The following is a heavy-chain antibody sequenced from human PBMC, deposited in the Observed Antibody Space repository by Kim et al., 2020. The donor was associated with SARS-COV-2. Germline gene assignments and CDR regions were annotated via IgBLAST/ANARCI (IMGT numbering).Heavy chain of an antibody. CDR3: AKDVMVRGVNTGHDY. J-gene: IGHJ4*02. CDR2: ISYDGSNK. Sequence: GGSLRLSCAASGFTFSSYGMHWVRQAPGKGLEWVAVISYDGSNKYYADSVKGRFTISRDNSKNTLYLQMNSLRAEDTAVYYCAKDVMVRGVNTGHDYWGQGTLVTVSS. CDR1: GFTFSSYG. V-gene: IGHV3-30*18. D-gene: IGHD3-10*01.